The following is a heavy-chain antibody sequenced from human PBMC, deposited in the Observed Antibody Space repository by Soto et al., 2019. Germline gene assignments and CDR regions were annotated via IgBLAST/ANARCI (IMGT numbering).Heavy chain of an antibody. CDR1: GYTFTSYG. D-gene: IGHD2-2*01. Sequence: AASVKVSCKASGYTFTSYGISWVRQAPGQGLEWVGWISAYNGNTNYAQKLQGRVTMTTDTSTSTAYMELRSLRSDDTAVYYCARRPCSSTSCYWWFDPWGQGTLVTVSS. V-gene: IGHV1-18*01. CDR2: ISAYNGNT. CDR3: ARRPCSSTSCYWWFDP. J-gene: IGHJ5*02.